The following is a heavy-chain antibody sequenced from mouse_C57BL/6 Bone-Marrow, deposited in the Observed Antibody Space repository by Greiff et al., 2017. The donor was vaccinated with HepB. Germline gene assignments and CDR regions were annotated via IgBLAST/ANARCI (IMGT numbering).Heavy chain of an antibody. Sequence: EVKLVESGEGLVKPGGSLKLSCAASGFTFSSYAMSWVRQTPEKRLEWVAYISSGGDYIYYADTVKGRFTISRDNARNTLYLQMSSLKSEDTAMCYCTRGDYYGSSYDYWGQGTTLTVSS. V-gene: IGHV5-9-1*02. CDR3: TRGDYYGSSYDY. CDR2: ISSGGDYI. D-gene: IGHD1-1*01. J-gene: IGHJ2*01. CDR1: GFTFSSYA.